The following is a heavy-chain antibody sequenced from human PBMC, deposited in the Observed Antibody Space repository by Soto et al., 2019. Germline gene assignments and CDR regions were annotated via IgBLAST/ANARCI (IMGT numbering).Heavy chain of an antibody. CDR1: GGTFSSYA. D-gene: IGHD3-10*01. CDR2: IIPIFGTA. Sequence: SVKVSCKASGGTFSSYAISWVRQAPGQGLEWMGGIIPIFGTANYAQKFQGRVTITADESTSTAYMELSSLRSEDTAVYYCARDMKGYGSGSYFDYWGQGTLVTVSS. V-gene: IGHV1-69*13. CDR3: ARDMKGYGSGSYFDY. J-gene: IGHJ4*02.